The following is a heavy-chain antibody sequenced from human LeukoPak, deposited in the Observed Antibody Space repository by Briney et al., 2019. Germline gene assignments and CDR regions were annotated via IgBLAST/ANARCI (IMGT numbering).Heavy chain of an antibody. D-gene: IGHD1-26*01. J-gene: IGHJ4*02. V-gene: IGHV4-39*01. Sequence: PSQTLSLTCTVSGGSTSSSSYYCGWVRRPPGKGLEWIGSISYSGSTYYNASLKSRVTISVDTPKNQFSLKLGSVTAADTAVYYCAGRYSGSFDYWGQGTLVTVSS. CDR2: ISYSGST. CDR1: GGSTSSSSYY. CDR3: AGRYSGSFDY.